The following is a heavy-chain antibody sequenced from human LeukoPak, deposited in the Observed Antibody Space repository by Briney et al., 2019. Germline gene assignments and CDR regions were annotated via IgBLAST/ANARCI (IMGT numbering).Heavy chain of an antibody. J-gene: IGHJ4*02. V-gene: IGHV5-51*01. D-gene: IGHD7-27*01. CDR1: GYNFASYW. CDR3: ARHNNWGFDY. Sequence: GESLKISCKVSGYNFASYWIGWVRQMSGKGLEWMGIIHPNDDSTIYSPSFLGQVTISADKSISTAYLQWSTLKASDTAIYYCARHNNWGFDYWDRGTLVTVSS. CDR2: IHPNDDST.